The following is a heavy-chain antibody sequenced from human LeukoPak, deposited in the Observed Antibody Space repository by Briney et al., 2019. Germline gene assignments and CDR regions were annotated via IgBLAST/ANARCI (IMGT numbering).Heavy chain of an antibody. V-gene: IGHV3-23*01. CDR3: AKTVCSGGSCYSVYAFDI. D-gene: IGHD2-15*01. Sequence: PGGSLRLSCAASGFAFSSYAMSWVRQAPGKGLEWVSAISGSGGSTYYADSVKGRFTISRDNSKNTLYLQVNSLRAEDTAVYYCAKTVCSGGSCYSVYAFDIWGQGTMVTVSS. J-gene: IGHJ3*02. CDR2: ISGSGGST. CDR1: GFAFSSYA.